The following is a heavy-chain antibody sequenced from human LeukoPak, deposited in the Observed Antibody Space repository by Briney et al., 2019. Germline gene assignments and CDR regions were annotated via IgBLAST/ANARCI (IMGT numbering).Heavy chain of an antibody. D-gene: IGHD2-15*01. J-gene: IGHJ4*02. CDR3: ARAQAYCSGGSCYAFDY. CDR2: IWYDGSNK. V-gene: IGHV3-33*01. CDR1: GFTFSSYV. Sequence: GGSLRLSCAASGFTFSSYVMHWVRQAPGKGLEWVAVIWYDGSNKYYADSVKGRFTISRDNSKNTLYLQMNSLRAEDTAVYYCARAQAYCSGGSCYAFDYWGQGTLVTVSS.